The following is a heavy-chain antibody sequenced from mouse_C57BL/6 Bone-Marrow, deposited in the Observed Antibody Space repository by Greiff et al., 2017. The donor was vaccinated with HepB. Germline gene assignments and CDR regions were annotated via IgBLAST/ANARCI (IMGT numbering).Heavy chain of an antibody. V-gene: IGHV2-2*01. D-gene: IGHD2-5*01. J-gene: IGHJ2*01. Sequence: VQRVESGPGLVQPSQSLSITCTVSGFSLTSYGVHWVRQSPGKGLEWLGVIWSGGSTDYNAAFISRLSISKDNSKSQVFFKMNSLQADDTAIYYCARKTYYSNYFDYWGQGTTLTVSS. CDR3: ARKTYYSNYFDY. CDR2: IWSGGST. CDR1: GFSLTSYG.